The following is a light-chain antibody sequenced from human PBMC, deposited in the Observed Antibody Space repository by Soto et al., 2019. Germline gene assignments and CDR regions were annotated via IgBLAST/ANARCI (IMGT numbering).Light chain of an antibody. V-gene: IGLV2-8*01. CDR2: EVT. Sequence: QSVLTQPPSASGFPGQSVTISCTGTSSDVGYYDYVSWYQQHPGKAPKLVIYEVTKRPSGVPDRVSASKSCNTASLTVSGLRAEDEADYYCSSYAGSNNFVFGSGTKLTVL. CDR3: SSYAGSNNFV. J-gene: IGLJ1*01. CDR1: SSDVGYYDY.